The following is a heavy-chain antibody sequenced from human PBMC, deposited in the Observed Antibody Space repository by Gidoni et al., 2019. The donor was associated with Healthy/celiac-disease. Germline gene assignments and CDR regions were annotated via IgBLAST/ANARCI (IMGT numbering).Heavy chain of an antibody. CDR2: INAGNGNT. D-gene: IGHD2-15*01. CDR3: ARDVSGGRRVDFDI. Sequence: QVQLVQSGAEVKKPGASVKVSCKASGYTFTSYAMHWVRQAPGQRLEWMGWINAGNGNTKYSQKFQGRVTITRDTSASTAYMELSSLRSEDTAVYYCARDVSGGRRVDFDIWGQGTMVTVSS. CDR1: GYTFTSYA. J-gene: IGHJ3*02. V-gene: IGHV1-3*01.